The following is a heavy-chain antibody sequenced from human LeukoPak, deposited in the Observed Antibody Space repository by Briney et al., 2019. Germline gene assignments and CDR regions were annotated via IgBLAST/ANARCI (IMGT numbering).Heavy chain of an antibody. CDR1: GGPISSYY. D-gene: IGHD5-18*01. J-gene: IGHJ2*01. CDR2: IYTSGST. CDR3: ARDPGYSSPWYFDL. V-gene: IGHV4-4*07. Sequence: PSETLSLTCTVSGGPISSYYWSWIRQPAGKGLEWIGRIYTSGSTNYNPPLKSRVTMSVDTSKNQFSLKLSSVTAADTAVYYCARDPGYSSPWYFDLWGRGTLVTVSS.